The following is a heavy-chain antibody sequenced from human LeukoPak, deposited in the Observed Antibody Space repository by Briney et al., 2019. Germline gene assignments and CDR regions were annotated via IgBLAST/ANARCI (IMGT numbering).Heavy chain of an antibody. D-gene: IGHD3-22*01. J-gene: IGHJ4*02. CDR1: GDSISRSSYF. CDR2: IYYSGST. CDR3: ARVMDYYGSSGYYLPSTIDY. V-gene: IGHV4-39*01. Sequence: PSETLSLTCAVSGDSISRSSYFWGWIRQPPGKGLEWFGSIYYSGSTYYNPSVKGRVTISIDTSKNQFSLKLSSVTAADTAMYYCARVMDYYGSSGYYLPSTIDYWGQGTLVTVSS.